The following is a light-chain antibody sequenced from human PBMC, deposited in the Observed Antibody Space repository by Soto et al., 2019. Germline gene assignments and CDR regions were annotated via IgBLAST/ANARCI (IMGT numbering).Light chain of an antibody. CDR1: SSDVGGYNY. Sequence: QSVLTQPRSVSGSPGQSVTISCTGTSSDVGGYNYVSWYQQHPGKAPKLMIYDVSKRPSGVPDRFSGSKSGNTASLTISGLQAEDEADYYCASYAGGNQVFGTGTKVTVL. CDR3: ASYAGGNQV. V-gene: IGLV2-11*01. J-gene: IGLJ1*01. CDR2: DVS.